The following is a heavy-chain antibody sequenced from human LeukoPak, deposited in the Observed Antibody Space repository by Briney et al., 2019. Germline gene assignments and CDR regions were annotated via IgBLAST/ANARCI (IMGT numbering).Heavy chain of an antibody. CDR3: AKDLYGDYDPGFDY. CDR1: GYSISSGYY. Sequence: ETLSLTCTVSGYSISSGYYWGWIRQPPGKGLEWVSAISGSGGSTYYADSVKGRFTISRDNSKNTLYLQMNSLRAEDTAVYYCAKDLYGDYDPGFDYWGQGTLVTVSS. CDR2: ISGSGGST. D-gene: IGHD4-17*01. J-gene: IGHJ4*02. V-gene: IGHV3-23*01.